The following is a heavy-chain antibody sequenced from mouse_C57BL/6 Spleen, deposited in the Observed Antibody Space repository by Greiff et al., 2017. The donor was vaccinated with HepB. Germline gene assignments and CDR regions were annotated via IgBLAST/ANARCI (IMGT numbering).Heavy chain of an antibody. J-gene: IGHJ3*01. V-gene: IGHV1-4*01. D-gene: IGHD2-4*01. Sequence: VQLQESGAELARPGASVKMSCKASGYTFPSYTMHWVKQRPGQGLEWIGYINPSSGYTKYNQKFKDKATLTADKSYSTAYMQLSSLTSEDSAVYYCARGGIYYDYDWFAYWGQGTLVTVSA. CDR1: GYTFPSYT. CDR3: ARGGIYYDYDWFAY. CDR2: INPSSGYT.